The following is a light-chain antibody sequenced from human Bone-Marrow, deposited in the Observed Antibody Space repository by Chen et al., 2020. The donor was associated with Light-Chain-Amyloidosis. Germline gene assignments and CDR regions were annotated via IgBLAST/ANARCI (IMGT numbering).Light chain of an antibody. Sequence: QSVLTPPASLPGSPRQSITLSCTGTTCDVGGYNSVSWYQPYPVKAPKLMISEVSDRPSGVSNRFSGSKSGNTASLTIYGLQAEDEADYYCSSYTSIGKVVFGGGTTVTVL. CDR1: TCDVGGYNS. CDR3: SSYTSIGKVV. J-gene: IGLJ3*02. V-gene: IGLV2-14*01. CDR2: EVS.